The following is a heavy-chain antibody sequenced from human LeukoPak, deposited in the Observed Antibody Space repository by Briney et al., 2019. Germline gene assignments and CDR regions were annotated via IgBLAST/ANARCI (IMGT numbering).Heavy chain of an antibody. J-gene: IGHJ2*01. Sequence: PGGSLRLSCATSGFTFSTYSTNWVRQAPGKGLEWVSSIRSSGSYIYYADSVRGRFTFSRDNAKNSLYLQMNSLRAEDTAVYYCARLLKYYYDSSGSGEDWYFDLWGRGTLVTVSS. CDR2: IRSSGSYI. CDR1: GFTFSTYS. CDR3: ARLLKYYYDSSGSGEDWYFDL. V-gene: IGHV3-21*01. D-gene: IGHD3-22*01.